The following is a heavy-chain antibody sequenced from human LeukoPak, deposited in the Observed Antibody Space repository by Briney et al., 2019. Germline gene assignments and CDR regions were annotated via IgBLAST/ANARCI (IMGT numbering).Heavy chain of an antibody. V-gene: IGHV3-21*01. J-gene: IGHJ4*02. Sequence: GGSLRLSCAASGFTFSSYSMNWVRQAPGKGLEWVSSISGSSSYIYYADSVKGRFTISRDNAKNSLYLQMNSLRAEDTAVYYCASGIQLWSSDYWGQGTLVTVSS. CDR1: GFTFSSYS. CDR2: ISGSSSYI. CDR3: ASGIQLWSSDY. D-gene: IGHD5-18*01.